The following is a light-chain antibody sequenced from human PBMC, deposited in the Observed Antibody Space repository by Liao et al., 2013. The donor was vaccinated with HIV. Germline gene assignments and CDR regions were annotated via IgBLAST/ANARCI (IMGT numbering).Light chain of an antibody. V-gene: IGLV3-21*01. CDR3: QAWDTSVV. CDR1: NIGIKS. CDR2: YDS. Sequence: SYELTQPPSVSEAPGETARINCGGKNIGIKSVHWYQQKPGQAPLMVIYYDSDRPSGIPERFSGSNSGNTATLTISRVEAGDEADYYCQAWDTSVVFGGGTKLTVL. J-gene: IGLJ2*01.